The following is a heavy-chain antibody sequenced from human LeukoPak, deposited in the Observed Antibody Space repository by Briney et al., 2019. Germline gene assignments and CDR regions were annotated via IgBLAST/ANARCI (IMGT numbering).Heavy chain of an antibody. CDR3: ASGWWRRLPARY. J-gene: IGHJ4*02. V-gene: IGHV3-7*01. CDR2: IKQDGSEN. D-gene: IGHD5-12*01. Sequence: GGSLRLSCAASGFTFSSYWLSWVRQAPGKGLEWVANIKQDGSENYYVDSVKGRFTISRDNAKSSLYLQMNSLRAEDTAVYYCASGWWRRLPARYWGQGTLVTVSS. CDR1: GFTFSSYW.